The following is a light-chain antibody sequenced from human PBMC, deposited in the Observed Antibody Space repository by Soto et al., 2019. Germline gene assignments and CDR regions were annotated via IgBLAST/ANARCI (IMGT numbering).Light chain of an antibody. V-gene: IGKV3-20*01. CDR2: GAS. J-gene: IGKJ5*01. CDR1: QSVSSNY. CDR3: QHYVTSSIT. Sequence: EIVMPQSPATLSLSPGERATLACVASQSVSSNYLAWYQQKPGQTPRLLIYGASSRATGTPDRISGGGSGTHFTLTISRLEPEDFAVYYCQHYVTSSITFGQGTRL.